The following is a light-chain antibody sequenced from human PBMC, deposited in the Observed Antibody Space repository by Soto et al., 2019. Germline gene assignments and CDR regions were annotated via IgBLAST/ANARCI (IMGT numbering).Light chain of an antibody. V-gene: IGKV3-11*01. CDR2: DAS. CDR1: QSVGYH. J-gene: IGKJ4*01. CDR3: QQRSNWPPVT. Sequence: EIVLTQSPATLSLSPGERATLSCRASQSVGYHLAWYQQKPGQAPRLLIYDASNRATGIPARFSGSGSGTDFTLAISSLEPEDFAVYYCQQRSNWPPVTFGGGTNVEIK.